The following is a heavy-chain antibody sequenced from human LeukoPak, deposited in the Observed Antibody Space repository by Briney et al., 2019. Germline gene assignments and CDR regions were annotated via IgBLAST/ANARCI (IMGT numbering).Heavy chain of an antibody. CDR1: GFITGDYA. D-gene: IGHD6-13*01. V-gene: IGHV3-49*03. CDR3: TRVEQQLVETDY. Sequence: ALRLSCTASGFITGDYALRWCRQAPRKGLEWVGFIRSKAYGGTTEYAASAKGRFTISRDDSKSIAYLQMNSLKTEDTAVYYCTRVEQQLVETDYWGQGTLVTVSS. CDR2: IRSKAYGGTT. J-gene: IGHJ4*02.